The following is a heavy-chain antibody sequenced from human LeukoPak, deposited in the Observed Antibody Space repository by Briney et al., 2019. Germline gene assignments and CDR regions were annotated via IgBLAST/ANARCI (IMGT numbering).Heavy chain of an antibody. J-gene: IGHJ3*02. Sequence: SQTLSLTCTVSGGSISGGSYYSSWIRRPAGKGLEWVGRIHSSGSTNYNPSLKSRVTISLDTSKNQFSLKLSSVTAADTAVYYCARGGIAVVPARNAFDIWGQGTMVTVSS. V-gene: IGHV4-61*02. CDR1: GGSISGGSYY. CDR3: ARGGIAVVPARNAFDI. D-gene: IGHD2-2*01. CDR2: IHSSGST.